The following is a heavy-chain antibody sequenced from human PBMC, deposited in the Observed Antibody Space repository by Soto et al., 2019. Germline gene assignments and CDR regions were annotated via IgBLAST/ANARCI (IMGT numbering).Heavy chain of an antibody. CDR2: IYYSGST. Sequence: SETLSLTCTVSGGSISSSSYYWGWIRQHPGKGLEWIGYIYYSGSTYYNPSLKSRVTISVDTSKNQFSLKLSSVTAADTAVYYCARGDETGTVDYWGQGTLVTVSS. V-gene: IGHV4-31*03. CDR3: ARGDETGTVDY. CDR1: GGSISSSSYY. D-gene: IGHD1-1*01. J-gene: IGHJ4*02.